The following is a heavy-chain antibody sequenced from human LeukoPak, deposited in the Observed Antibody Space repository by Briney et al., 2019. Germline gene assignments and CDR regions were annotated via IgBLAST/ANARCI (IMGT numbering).Heavy chain of an antibody. D-gene: IGHD6-25*01. J-gene: IGHJ4*02. CDR3: ARESLMAAAIGY. CDR1: GFTFSSYA. V-gene: IGHV3-30*04. CDR2: ISYDGSNK. Sequence: GGSLRLSCAASGFTFSSYAMHWVRQAPGKGLERVAVISYDGSNKYYADSVKGRFTISRDNSKNTLYLQMNSLRAEDTAVYYCARESLMAAAIGYWGQGTLVTVSS.